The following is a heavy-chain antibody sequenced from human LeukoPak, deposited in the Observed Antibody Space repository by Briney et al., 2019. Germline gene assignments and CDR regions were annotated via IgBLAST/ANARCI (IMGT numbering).Heavy chain of an antibody. D-gene: IGHD3-3*01. V-gene: IGHV1-8*01. J-gene: IGHJ5*02. CDR2: MNPNSGNT. CDR3: ARGQINDFWSGYSPGNSWFDP. CDR1: GYTFTSYD. Sequence: ASVKVSCKASGYTFTSYDINWVRQATGQGLEWMGWMNPNSGNTGYAQKFQGRVTMTRNTSISTAYMELSSLRSEDTAVYYCARGQINDFWSGYSPGNSWFDPWGQGTLVTVSS.